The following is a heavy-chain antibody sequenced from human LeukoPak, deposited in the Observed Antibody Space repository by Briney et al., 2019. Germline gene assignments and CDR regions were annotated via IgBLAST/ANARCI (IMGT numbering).Heavy chain of an antibody. J-gene: IGHJ4*02. CDR1: GGSISSYN. D-gene: IGHD3-10*01. V-gene: IGHV4-59*01. Sequence: SETLSLTCTVSGGSISSYNWSWIRQPPGKGLEWIGYIYYSGSTNYNPSLKSRVTISVDTSKNQFSLKLSSVTAADTAVYYCASQYYYGSGSLGYWGQGTLVTVSS. CDR2: IYYSGST. CDR3: ASQYYYGSGSLGY.